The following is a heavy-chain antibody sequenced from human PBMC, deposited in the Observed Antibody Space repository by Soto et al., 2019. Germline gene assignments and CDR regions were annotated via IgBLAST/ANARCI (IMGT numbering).Heavy chain of an antibody. D-gene: IGHD3-9*01. CDR1: GGSVSSGSYY. CDR2: IYYSGST. V-gene: IGHV4-61*01. Sequence: SETLSLTCTVSGGSVSSGSYYWSWIRQPPGKGLEWIGYIYYSGSTNYNPSLKSRVTISVDTSKNQFSLKLSSVTAADTAVYYCARERHYDILTGYYLNWFDPWGQGTLVTVSS. J-gene: IGHJ5*02. CDR3: ARERHYDILTGYYLNWFDP.